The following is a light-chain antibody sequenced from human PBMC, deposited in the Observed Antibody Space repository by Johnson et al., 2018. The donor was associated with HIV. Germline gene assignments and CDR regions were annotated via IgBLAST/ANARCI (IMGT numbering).Light chain of an antibody. CDR2: ENN. CDR3: GTWDSSLSAGV. J-gene: IGLJ1*01. V-gene: IGLV1-51*02. CDR1: SSNIGNNY. Sequence: QSVLTQPPSVSAAPGQKVTISCSGSSSNIGNNYVSWYQQLPGTAPKLLIYENNKRPSGIPDRFSGSTSGTSGTLGITGLQTGDEADYYCGTWDSSLSAGVFGTGTKVTVL.